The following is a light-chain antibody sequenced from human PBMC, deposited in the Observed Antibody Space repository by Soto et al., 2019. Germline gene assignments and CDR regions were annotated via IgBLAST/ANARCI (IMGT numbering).Light chain of an antibody. J-gene: IGLJ2*01. CDR2: AND. Sequence: QPVLTQPPSVSGAPGQSVTISCTGSTSNIGAVYGFHWYQQIRGTAPRLLIFANDNRPSGVPDRFSGSKSGTSASLTITGLQAEDGADYYCQSDDSTLSVVFGGGTKLTVL. CDR1: TSNIGAVYG. V-gene: IGLV1-40*01. CDR3: QSDDSTLSVV.